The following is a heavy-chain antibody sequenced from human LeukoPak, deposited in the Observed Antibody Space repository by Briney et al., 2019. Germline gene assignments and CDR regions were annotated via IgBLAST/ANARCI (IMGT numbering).Heavy chain of an antibody. V-gene: IGHV3-7*03. CDR3: AKRGGYGSGSYPYYFDY. D-gene: IGHD3-10*01. CDR2: IKQDGSEK. Sequence: GGSLRLSCAASGFTFSSYWMSWVRQAPGKGLEWVANIKQDGSEKYYVDSVKGRFTISRDNAKNSLYLQMNSLRAEDTAVYYCAKRGGYGSGSYPYYFDYWGQGTLVTVSS. J-gene: IGHJ4*02. CDR1: GFTFSSYW.